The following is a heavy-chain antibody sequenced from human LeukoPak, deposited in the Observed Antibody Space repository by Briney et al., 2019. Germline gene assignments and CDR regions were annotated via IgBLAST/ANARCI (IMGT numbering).Heavy chain of an antibody. CDR3: AGGNDDSKLYH. CDR1: GDSVTSGNYY. J-gene: IGHJ1*01. Sequence: SETLSLTCSVSGDSVTSGNYYWSWIRQHPEKGPECMGHIHHSGTIYYNPSLLSRATISVDASKNQFSLRLSSVTAADTALYYCAGGNDDSKLYHLGQGTLVTVSS. D-gene: IGHD3-22*01. CDR2: IHHSGTI. V-gene: IGHV4-31*03.